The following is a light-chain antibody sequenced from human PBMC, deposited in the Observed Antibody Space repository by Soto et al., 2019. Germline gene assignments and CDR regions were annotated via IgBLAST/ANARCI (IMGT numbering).Light chain of an antibody. J-gene: IGKJ2*01. CDR2: GAS. Sequence: EIVMTQSPATLSVSPGERATLSCRASQSINSNLAWYQQKAGQAPRLLIYGASTRATGIPARFSGSGSGTEFTLTISSLQSEDFAVYYCQQYNNWPPLYTFGQGTKLEIK. CDR3: QQYNNWPPLYT. CDR1: QSINSN. V-gene: IGKV3-15*01.